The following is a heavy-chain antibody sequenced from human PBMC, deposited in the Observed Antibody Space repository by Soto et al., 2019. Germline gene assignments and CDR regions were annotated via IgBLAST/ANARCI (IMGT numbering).Heavy chain of an antibody. V-gene: IGHV2-70*11. CDR2: IDWDDDK. CDR1: GFSLSTSGMC. Sequence: SGPTLVKPTQTLTLTCTFSGFSLSTSGMCVSWIRQPPGKALEWLARIDWDDDKYYSTSLKTRLTISKDTSKNQVVLTMTNMDPVDTATYYCARMLYYDFWSGPSSPYYFDYWGQGTLVTVSS. CDR3: ARMLYYDFWSGPSSPYYFDY. D-gene: IGHD3-3*01. J-gene: IGHJ4*02.